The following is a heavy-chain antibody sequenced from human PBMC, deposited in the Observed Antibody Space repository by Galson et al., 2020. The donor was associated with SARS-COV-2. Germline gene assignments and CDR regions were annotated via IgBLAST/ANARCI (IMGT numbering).Heavy chain of an antibody. D-gene: IGHD6-13*01. CDR1: GYSFTSYW. Sequence: KIGESLKISCKGSGYSFTSYWIGWVRQMPGKGLEWMGIIYPGDSDTRYSPSFQGQVTISADKSISTAYLQWSSLKASDTAMYYCARRIAAAGTRVGDWYNWFDPWGQGTLVTVSS. V-gene: IGHV5-51*01. J-gene: IGHJ5*02. CDR3: ARRIAAAGTRVGDWYNWFDP. CDR2: IYPGDSDT.